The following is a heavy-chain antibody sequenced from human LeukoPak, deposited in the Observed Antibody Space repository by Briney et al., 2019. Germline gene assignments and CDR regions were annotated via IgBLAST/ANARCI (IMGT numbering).Heavy chain of an antibody. D-gene: IGHD3-10*01. CDR1: GFSFNSYA. CDR2: ISSSSSYI. CDR3: ARETSITMVRGVITNDAFDI. J-gene: IGHJ3*02. V-gene: IGHV3-21*01. Sequence: PGGSLRLSCAASGFSFNSYAMSWVRQAPGKGLDWVSSISSSSSYIYYADSVKGRFTISRDNAKNSLYLQMNSLRAEDTAVYYCARETSITMVRGVITNDAFDIWGQGTMVTVSS.